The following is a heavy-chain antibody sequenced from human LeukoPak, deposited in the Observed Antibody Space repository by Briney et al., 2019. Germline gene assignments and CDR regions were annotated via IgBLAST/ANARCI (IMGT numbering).Heavy chain of an antibody. CDR2: INHSGST. D-gene: IGHD6-19*01. V-gene: IGHV4-34*01. CDR1: GGSFSGYY. Sequence: ASETLSLTCAVYGGSFSGYYWSWIRQPPGKGLEWIGEINHSGSTNYNPSLKSRVTISVDTSKNQFSLKLSSVTAADTAVYYCARDSRYSSGWYYFDYWGQGTLVTVSS. J-gene: IGHJ4*02. CDR3: ARDSRYSSGWYYFDY.